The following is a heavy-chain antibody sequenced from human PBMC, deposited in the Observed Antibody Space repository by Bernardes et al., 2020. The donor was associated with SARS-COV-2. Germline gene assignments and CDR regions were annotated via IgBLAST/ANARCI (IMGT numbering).Heavy chain of an antibody. V-gene: IGHV1-18*04. CDR2: ISAFNGYT. CDR1: GYSFTTYV. J-gene: IGHJ4*02. CDR3: APRDGDSGWFSFDY. Sequence: ASGKVSCKASGYSFTTYVITWGRQAPGQGLEGRGWISAFNGYTNYEQNFQGRVTMTMNTATSTAYMEPRSLRSDDTAIYYCAPRDGDSGWFSFDYWAQGTLVTVSS. D-gene: IGHD6-19*01.